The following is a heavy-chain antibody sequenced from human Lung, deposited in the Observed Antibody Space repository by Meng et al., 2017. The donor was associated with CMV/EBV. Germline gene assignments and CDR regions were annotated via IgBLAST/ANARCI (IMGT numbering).Heavy chain of an antibody. CDR2: ISYDGGSI. D-gene: IGHD4-23*01. J-gene: IGHJ4*02. V-gene: IGHV3-30-3*01. Sequence: GGSLRLXCAASGFSFSDYYMSWIRQAPGKGLEWVAVISYDGGSIYYTDSIRGRFTISRDNSKNTLYLHMSSLRPEDTAVYFCAREGNYDANSGSFEYWGQGKXVNGAS. CDR3: AREGNYDANSGSFEY. CDR1: GFSFSDYY.